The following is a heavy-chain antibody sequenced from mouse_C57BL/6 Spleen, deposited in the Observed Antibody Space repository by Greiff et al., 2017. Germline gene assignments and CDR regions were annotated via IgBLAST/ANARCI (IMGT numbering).Heavy chain of an antibody. D-gene: IGHD1-1*01. CDR1: GFTFSDYG. J-gene: IGHJ4*01. Sequence: EVKVVESGGGLVKPGGSLKLSCAASGFTFSDYGMHWVRQAPEKGLEWVAYISSGSSTINYADTVKGRFTISRDNAKNTLFLQMSSLRSEDTTMYYYSRRLRLIYAMDYWGQGTSVTVSS. CDR3: SRRLRLIYAMDY. CDR2: ISSGSSTI. V-gene: IGHV5-17*01.